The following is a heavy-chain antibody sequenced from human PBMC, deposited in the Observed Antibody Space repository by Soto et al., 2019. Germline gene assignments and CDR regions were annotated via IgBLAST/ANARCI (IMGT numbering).Heavy chain of an antibody. CDR3: ARGGDDDNHVAVY. J-gene: IGHJ4*02. CDR1: GGGNLRDYR. CDR2: IIPKLGSA. V-gene: IGHV1-69*01. D-gene: IGHD2-21*01. Sequence: QVQLVQSGAEVKEPGSSVKVSCKASGGGNLRDYRTTWVRRAPGQGLEWMGGIIPKLGSANYAQNFQGRVTVTADESTSTVYMELRSLRSDDTAVYYCARGGDDDNHVAVYCGQGTPVTVSS.